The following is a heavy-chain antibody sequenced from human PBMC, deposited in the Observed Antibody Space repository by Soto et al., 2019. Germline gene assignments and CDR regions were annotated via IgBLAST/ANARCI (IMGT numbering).Heavy chain of an antibody. J-gene: IGHJ4*02. V-gene: IGHV3-21*01. CDR2: IGGSSGHI. Sequence: GGSLRLSCAASGFTFSSYSMVWVRRAPEKGLEWVSSIGGSSGHIYYADSLKGRFTISRDNAKNSLYLQMNSLGVDDTAVYYCARTNGAYSNYFDYWGQGTLVTVSS. CDR1: GFTFSSYS. CDR3: ARTNGAYSNYFDY. D-gene: IGHD2-8*01.